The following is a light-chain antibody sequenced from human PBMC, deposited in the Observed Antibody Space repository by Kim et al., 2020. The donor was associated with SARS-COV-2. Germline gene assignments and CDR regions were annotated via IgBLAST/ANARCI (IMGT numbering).Light chain of an antibody. V-gene: IGKV3-20*01. J-gene: IGKJ1*01. CDR1: QSVRSSY. CDR3: QQYSNSPRT. CDR2: NAS. Sequence: EIVLTQSPGTLSLSPGERATLSCRASQSVRSSYLAWYQQKPGQAPRLLIYNASNRATGIPDRFSGSGSGTDFTLTISRVQPEDFAVYYCQQYSNSPRTFGQGTKVDIK.